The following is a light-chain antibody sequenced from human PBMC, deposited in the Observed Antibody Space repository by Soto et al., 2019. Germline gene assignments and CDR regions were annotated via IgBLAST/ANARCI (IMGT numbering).Light chain of an antibody. CDR3: SSYTSSSTPEV. J-gene: IGLJ2*01. CDR2: DVS. CDR1: SSDVGGYNY. V-gene: IGLV2-14*01. Sequence: QSALTQAAAVSGSPGQSITISCTGTSSDVGGYNYVSWYQQHPGKAPKLMIYDVSNRPSGVSNRFSGSKSGNTASLTISGLQAEDEADYYCSSYTSSSTPEVFAGALKVAVL.